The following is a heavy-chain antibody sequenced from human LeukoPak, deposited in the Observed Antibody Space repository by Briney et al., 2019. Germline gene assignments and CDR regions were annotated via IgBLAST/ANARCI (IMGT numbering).Heavy chain of an antibody. CDR2: IYYSGST. CDR1: GGSISSGDYY. CDR3: ARDMEWSGSGSYYYYGMDV. V-gene: IGHV4-30-4*01. Sequence: SETLSLTCTVSGGSISSGDYYWSWIRQPPGKGLKWIGYIYYSGSTYYNPSLKSRVTISVDTSKNQFSLKLSSVTAADTAVYYCARDMEWSGSGSYYYYGMDVWGQGTTVTVSS. D-gene: IGHD3-10*01. J-gene: IGHJ6*02.